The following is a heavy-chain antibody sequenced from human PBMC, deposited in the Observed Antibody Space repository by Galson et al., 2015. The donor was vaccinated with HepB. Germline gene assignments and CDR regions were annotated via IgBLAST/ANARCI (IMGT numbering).Heavy chain of an antibody. CDR3: PRAAGYSSSWYHAFDI. V-gene: IGHV5-51*01. CDR2: IYPGDSDT. D-gene: IGHD6-13*01. CDR1: GYSFTSYW. J-gene: IGHJ3*02. Sequence: QSGAEVKKPGESLKISCKGSGYSFTSYWIGWVRQMPGKGLEWMGIIYPGDSDTRYSPSFQGQVTISADKSISTAYLQWSSLKASDTAMYYCPRAAGYSSSWYHAFDIWGQGTMVTVSS.